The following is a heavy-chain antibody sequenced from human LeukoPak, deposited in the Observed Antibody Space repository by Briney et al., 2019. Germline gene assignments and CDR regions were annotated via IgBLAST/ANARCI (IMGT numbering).Heavy chain of an antibody. CDR3: ARGSWGGNQSGHFDY. D-gene: IGHD4-23*01. Sequence: ASVKVSCKASGYTFTTYNINWVRQAPGQGLEWMGWISGYNGNTNYAQKLQGRVTMTKDTSTSTVYMELSRLRSEDTAVYYCARGSWGGNQSGHFDYWGQGTLVTVSS. CDR2: ISGYNGNT. CDR1: GYTFTTYN. J-gene: IGHJ4*02. V-gene: IGHV1-18*01.